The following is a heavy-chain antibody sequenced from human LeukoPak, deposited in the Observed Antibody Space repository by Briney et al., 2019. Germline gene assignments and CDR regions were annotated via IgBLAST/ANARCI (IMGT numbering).Heavy chain of an antibody. J-gene: IGHJ4*02. CDR3: ASSTQISKYADY. Sequence: PARSLTLADAASGFADSSDGKDWSCMSPQKGQVWVYRINSDGSITTYADSVRGRFTISRDNAKSTLYLQMNSLRAEDTAVYYCASSTQISKYADYWGQGALVTVSS. V-gene: IGHV3-74*01. CDR2: INSDGSIT. CDR1: GFADSSDG. D-gene: IGHD2-2*01.